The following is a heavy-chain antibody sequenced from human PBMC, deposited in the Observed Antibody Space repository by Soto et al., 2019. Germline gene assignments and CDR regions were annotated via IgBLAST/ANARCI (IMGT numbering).Heavy chain of an antibody. V-gene: IGHV1-18*01. Sequence: ASVKVSCKASGYTFTSYGISWVRQAPGQGLEWMGGIIANNGNANYAQKLQGRVTMTTDKSTSTAYMELSSLRSEDTAVYYCASYYDSSGYYYERSLYFDYWGQGTLGTVSS. CDR3: ASYYDSSGYYYERSLYFDY. D-gene: IGHD3-22*01. J-gene: IGHJ4*02. CDR2: IIANNGNA. CDR1: GYTFTSYG.